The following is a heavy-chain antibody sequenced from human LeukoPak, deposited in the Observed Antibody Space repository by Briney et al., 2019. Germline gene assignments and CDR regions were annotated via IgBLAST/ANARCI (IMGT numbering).Heavy chain of an antibody. D-gene: IGHD1-26*01. J-gene: IGHJ4*02. CDR2: IYTSGST. V-gene: IGHV4-61*02. CDR1: GGSISSGSYY. Sequence: SETLSLTCTVSGGSISSGSYYWSWIRQPAGKGLEWIGRIYTSGSTNYNPSLKGRVTISVDTSKNQFSLKLSSVTAADTAVYYCARGDRDPYSGSLNFDYWGQGTLVTVSS. CDR3: ARGDRDPYSGSLNFDY.